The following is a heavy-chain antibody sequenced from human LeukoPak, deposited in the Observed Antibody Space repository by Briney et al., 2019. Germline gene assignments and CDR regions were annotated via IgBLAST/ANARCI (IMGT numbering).Heavy chain of an antibody. CDR1: GFTFDDYA. V-gene: IGHV3-23*01. CDR2: ISGSGGST. Sequence: GRSLRLSCAASGFTFDDYAMHWVRQAPGKGLEWVSAISGSGGSTYYADSVKGRFTISRDNSKNTLYLQMNSLRAEDTAVYYCAKDGGLSRIKSFDCWGQGTLVTVSS. J-gene: IGHJ4*02. CDR3: AKDGGLSRIKSFDC. D-gene: IGHD3-16*01.